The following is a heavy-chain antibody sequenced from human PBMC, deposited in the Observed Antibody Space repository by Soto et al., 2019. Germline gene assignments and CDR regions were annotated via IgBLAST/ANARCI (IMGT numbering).Heavy chain of an antibody. CDR1: GGTFSTAT. V-gene: IGHV1-69*08. D-gene: IGHD5-12*01. J-gene: IGHJ4*02. CDR3: ARDSPIGSTYSGYDAIDS. CDR2: TIPILDVA. Sequence: QVQLVQSGAEVKKPGSSVKVSCKASGGTFSTATFTWVRQAPERGLEWMGRTIPILDVADYAQDFQGRVTITADKSTSTAYMELTSLTSKDTAVYYCARDSPIGSTYSGYDAIDSWGQGTLVTVSS.